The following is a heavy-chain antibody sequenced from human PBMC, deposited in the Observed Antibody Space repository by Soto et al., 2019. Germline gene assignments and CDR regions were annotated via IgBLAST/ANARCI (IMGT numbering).Heavy chain of an antibody. Sequence: QVQLVQSGAEVKKPGSSVKVSCKASGGTFSSYAISWVRQAPGQGLEWMGGIIPIFGTANYAQKFQGRVTITADESTSTDYLELSRLRSEDTAVYYCAREAQYSSSSFGYWGQGTLVTVSS. V-gene: IGHV1-69*01. D-gene: IGHD6-6*01. CDR3: AREAQYSSSSFGY. J-gene: IGHJ4*02. CDR2: IIPIFGTA. CDR1: GGTFSSYA.